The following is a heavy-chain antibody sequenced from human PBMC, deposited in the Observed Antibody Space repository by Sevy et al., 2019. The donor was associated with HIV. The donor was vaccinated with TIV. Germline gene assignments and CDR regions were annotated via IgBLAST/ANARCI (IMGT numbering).Heavy chain of an antibody. D-gene: IGHD3-10*01. J-gene: IGHJ5*02. V-gene: IGHV4-34*01. CDR2: INHSGST. CDR1: GGSFSGYY. CDR3: ARGSQVVLLWFGELSWFDP. Sequence: SETLSLTCAVYGGSFSGYYWSWIRQPPGKGLEWIGEINHSGSTNYNPSLKSRVTISVDTSKNQFSLKLSSVTAADTAVYYCARGSQVVLLWFGELSWFDPWGQGTLVTVSS.